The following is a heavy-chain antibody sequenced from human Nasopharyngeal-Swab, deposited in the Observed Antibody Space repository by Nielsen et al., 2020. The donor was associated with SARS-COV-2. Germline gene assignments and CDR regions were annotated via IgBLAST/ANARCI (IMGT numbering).Heavy chain of an antibody. V-gene: IGHV1-2*04. CDR3: ARGRGITIFGVANWEKRATTDAPRMDV. Sequence: ASVKVSCKASGYTFTDYYMHWVRQAPGQGLEWMGWINPNSGGTNYAQKFQGWVTMTRDTSISTAYMELSRLRSDDTAVYYCARGRGITIFGVANWEKRATTDAPRMDVWGQGTTVTVSS. CDR2: INPNSGGT. CDR1: GYTFTDYY. J-gene: IGHJ6*02. D-gene: IGHD3-3*01.